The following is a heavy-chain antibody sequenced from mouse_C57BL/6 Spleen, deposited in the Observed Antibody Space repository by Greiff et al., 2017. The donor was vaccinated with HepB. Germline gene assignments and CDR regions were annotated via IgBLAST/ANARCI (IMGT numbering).Heavy chain of an antibody. Sequence: EVQRVESGGGLVQPGGSLKLSCAASGFTFSDYYMYWVRQTPEKRLEWVAYISNGGGSTYYPDTVKGRFTISRDNAKNTLYLQMSRLKSEDTAMYYCARGVTMGAMDYWGQGTSVTVSS. D-gene: IGHD2-5*01. CDR1: GFTFSDYY. J-gene: IGHJ4*01. CDR3: ARGVTMGAMDY. V-gene: IGHV5-12*01. CDR2: ISNGGGST.